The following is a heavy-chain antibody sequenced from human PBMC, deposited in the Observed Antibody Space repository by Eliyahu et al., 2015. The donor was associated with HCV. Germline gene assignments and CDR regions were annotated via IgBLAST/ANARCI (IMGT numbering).Heavy chain of an antibody. J-gene: IGHJ4*02. CDR1: GGTFSSYS. D-gene: IGHD3-22*01. CDR3: ARGPETKSAYYYNY. CDR2: IIPIFSTA. Sequence: QVQLVQSGAEVKKPGSSVKVSCKASGGTFSSYSIDWVRQAPGQGLEWMGGIIPIFSTANYAQIFQGRITITADESTSTAYMELSSLRSEDTAVYYCARGPETKSAYYYNYWGQGTLVTVSS. V-gene: IGHV1-69*01.